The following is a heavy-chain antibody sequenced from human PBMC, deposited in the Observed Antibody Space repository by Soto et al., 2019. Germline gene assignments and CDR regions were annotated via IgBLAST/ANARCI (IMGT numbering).Heavy chain of an antibody. V-gene: IGHV3-23*01. CDR2: ISGSGGST. CDR3: AKVQAMVVTPFMDYYYGMDV. D-gene: IGHD2-21*02. CDR1: GFTFSSYA. Sequence: EVQLLESGGGLVQPGGSLRLSCAASGFTFSSYAMSWVRQAPGKGLEWVSAISGSGGSTYYADSVKGRFTISRDNSKNTLYLQMNSLRAAYTAVYFCAKVQAMVVTPFMDYYYGMDVWGQGTTVTVSS. J-gene: IGHJ6*02.